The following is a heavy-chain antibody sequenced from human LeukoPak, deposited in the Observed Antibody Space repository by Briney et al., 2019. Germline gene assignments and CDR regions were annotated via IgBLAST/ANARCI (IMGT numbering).Heavy chain of an antibody. D-gene: IGHD6-19*01. CDR1: GFTFSYHW. J-gene: IGHJ4*02. V-gene: IGHV3-74*01. Sequence: GGSLRLSCGASGFTFSYHWMHWVRQVPGKGLVWVSRIDGGGSSTSYADSVEGRFSISRDNAKSTLYLQMNSLRVEDMAIYYCVKNDGWFHLAQWGQGTLVTVSS. CDR2: IDGGGSST. CDR3: VKNDGWFHLAQ.